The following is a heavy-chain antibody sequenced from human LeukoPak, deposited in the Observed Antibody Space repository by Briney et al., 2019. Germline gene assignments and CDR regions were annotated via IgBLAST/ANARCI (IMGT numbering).Heavy chain of an antibody. CDR1: GYTFADYN. Sequence: ASVKVSCKSFGYTFADYNMHWVRQVPGQRLEWMGWIDRKNGDTKYAQKFQGRVTTTRDTSKSTAYMVLRGLTSDDTAIYYCARGDMYFQDSTYRSFDHWGQGTLVTVSS. CDR2: IDRKNGDT. V-gene: IGHV1-2*02. CDR3: ARGDMYFQDSTYRSFDH. D-gene: IGHD2/OR15-2a*01. J-gene: IGHJ4*02.